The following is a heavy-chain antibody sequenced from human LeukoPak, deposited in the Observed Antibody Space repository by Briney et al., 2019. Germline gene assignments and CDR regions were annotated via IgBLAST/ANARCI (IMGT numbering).Heavy chain of an antibody. CDR3: ARDGIAARPIFDY. CDR1: GFTVSTTY. D-gene: IGHD6-6*01. J-gene: IGHJ4*02. V-gene: IGHV3-66*01. Sequence: PGGSLRLSCAASGFTVSTTYMSWVRQAPGKGLEWVSVIYSGGSTYYANSVKGRFTISRDNSKNTLYLQMNSLRAEDTAVYYCARDGIAARPIFDYWGQGTLVTVSS. CDR2: IYSGGST.